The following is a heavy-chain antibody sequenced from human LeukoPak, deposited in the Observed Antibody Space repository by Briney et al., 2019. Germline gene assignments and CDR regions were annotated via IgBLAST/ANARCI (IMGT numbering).Heavy chain of an antibody. CDR3: AGEAQKRNGMDV. J-gene: IGHJ6*02. CDR1: GFTFSSYW. V-gene: IGHV3-7*01. Sequence: PGGSLRLSCAASGFTFSSYWMTWVRQAPGKGLVWVANIKQDGSEKYYVDSVKGRFTISRDDAKNSLYLQMNSLRAEDMAVYYCAGEAQKRNGMDVWGQGTTVTVSS. CDR2: IKQDGSEK.